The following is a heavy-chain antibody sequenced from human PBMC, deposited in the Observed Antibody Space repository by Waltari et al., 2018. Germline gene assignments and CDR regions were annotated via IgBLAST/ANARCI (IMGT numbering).Heavy chain of an antibody. J-gene: IGHJ4*02. D-gene: IGHD3-10*01. V-gene: IGHV3-53*01. CDR1: GFIVSSNY. CDR2: IYSGGSR. CDR3: VGHRFGSGSYFDY. Sequence: EVQVVESGGGLIQPGGSLRLSCAVSGFIVSSNYMSWVRQAPGKGLEWCSVIYSGGSRYYVDSVKGRFTISRDNSKNTIYLEMNSLRGEDTAVYFCVGHRFGSGSYFDYWGQGTPVTVSS.